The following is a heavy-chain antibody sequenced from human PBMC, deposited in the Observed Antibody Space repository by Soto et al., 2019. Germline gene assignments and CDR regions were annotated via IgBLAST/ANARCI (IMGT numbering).Heavy chain of an antibody. CDR1: GGSISSGDYY. CDR2: IYYSGST. D-gene: IGHD5-18*01. J-gene: IGHJ6*02. Sequence: SETLSLTCAVSGGSISSGDYYWSWIRQPPGKGLEWIGYIYYSGSTYYNPSLKSRVTISVDTSKNQFSLKLSSVTAADTAVYYCAREGYSYGPLGMDVWGQGTTVTVS. CDR3: AREGYSYGPLGMDV. V-gene: IGHV4-30-4*01.